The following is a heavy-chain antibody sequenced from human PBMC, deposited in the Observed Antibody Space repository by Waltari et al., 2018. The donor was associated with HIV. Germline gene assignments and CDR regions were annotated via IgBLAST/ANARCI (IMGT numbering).Heavy chain of an antibody. CDR2: INPNSGGT. D-gene: IGHD3-22*01. J-gene: IGHJ5*02. V-gene: IGHV1-2*02. CDR1: GYTFTGYY. Sequence: QVQLVQSGAEVKKPGASVKVSCKASGYTFTGYYMHWVRQAPGQGLEWMGWINPNSGGTNYAQKFQGRVTMTRDTSISTAYMELSRLRSDDTAVYYCARDQYYDSSGPRGGFDPWGQGTLVTVSS. CDR3: ARDQYYDSSGPRGGFDP.